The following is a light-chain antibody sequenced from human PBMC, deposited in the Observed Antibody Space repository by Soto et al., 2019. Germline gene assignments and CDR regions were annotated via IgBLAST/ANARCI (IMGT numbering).Light chain of an antibody. CDR1: SSNIGKNT. CDR2: TNN. V-gene: IGLV1-44*01. CDR3: AAWDDNLNGPV. J-gene: IGLJ3*02. Sequence: QSVLTQPPSVSGTPGHRVVISCSGSSSNIGKNTVNWYQQLPGTAPKLLIYTNNQRPSGVPDRFSGSKSGTSGSLAISGLQSEDEADYYCAAWDDNLNGPVFGGGTQLTVL.